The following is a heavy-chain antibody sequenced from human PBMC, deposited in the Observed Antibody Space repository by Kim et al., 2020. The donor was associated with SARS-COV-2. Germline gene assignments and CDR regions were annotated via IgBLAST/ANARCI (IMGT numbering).Heavy chain of an antibody. V-gene: IGHV4-39*01. CDR2: IYYGGST. Sequence: SETLSLTCTVSGGSISSSSYYWGWIRQPPGKGLEWIGCIYYGGSTYYNPSLKSRVTISVDTSKNQFSLKLSSVTAADTAVYYCARLRFLECPPYAMDVWG. CDR3: ARLRFLECPPYAMDV. CDR1: GGSISSSSYY. D-gene: IGHD3-3*01. J-gene: IGHJ6*01.